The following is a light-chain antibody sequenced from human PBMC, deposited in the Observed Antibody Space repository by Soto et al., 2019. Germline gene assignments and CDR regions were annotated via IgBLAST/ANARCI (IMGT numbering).Light chain of an antibody. CDR3: LQHKSHPLT. J-gene: IGKJ4*01. CDR2: AAS. Sequence: DIQMTQSPSAMSVSVGDRVTITCRASQGISNDLAWFQQKPGKVPERLIFAASSLQSGVPSRFSGSGSGTEFTLTINSLQPEDFATYYCLQHKSHPLTFGGGTKVEIK. CDR1: QGISND. V-gene: IGKV1-17*03.